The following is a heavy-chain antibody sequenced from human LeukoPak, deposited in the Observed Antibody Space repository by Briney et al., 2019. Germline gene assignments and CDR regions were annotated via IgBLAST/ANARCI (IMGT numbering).Heavy chain of an antibody. V-gene: IGHV4-39*01. Sequence: PSETLSLTCTVSGCSLSSNNYYWAWIRQPPGKGLECIGSIYYSGSPYYNPSLKSRVTISVDTSKNQFSLRLSSVTAADTDVYYCATWRTAKTGFDYWGQGTLVSVSS. CDR2: IYYSGSP. D-gene: IGHD3-9*01. CDR3: ATWRTAKTGFDY. J-gene: IGHJ4*02. CDR1: GCSLSSNNYY.